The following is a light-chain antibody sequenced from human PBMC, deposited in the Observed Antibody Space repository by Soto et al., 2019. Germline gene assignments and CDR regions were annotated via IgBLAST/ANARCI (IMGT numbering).Light chain of an antibody. J-gene: IGKJ1*01. Sequence: EILLTQSPATLSLSPGDSATLSCRAIQRVSRNVAWYQQKPVQAPRLLISAASTGAAGVPARFNAAGSGTVFTLTISSLQSEDFAIYYCQQYNTWPRTFGQGTKVHI. CDR2: AAS. V-gene: IGKV3D-15*01. CDR1: QRVSRN. CDR3: QQYNTWPRT.